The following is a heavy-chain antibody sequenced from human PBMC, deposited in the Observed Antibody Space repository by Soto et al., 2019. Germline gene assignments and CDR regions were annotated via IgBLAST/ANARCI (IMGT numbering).Heavy chain of an antibody. CDR2: ITYAGSNK. D-gene: IGHD6-19*01. Sequence: GGALRLSCAASGFTFSSYGMHWVRQAPGKGLEWVALITYAGSNKNYADSVKGRFTISRDNSKNTLYLQMNSLRPEDTAVYYCARSEQYQVFAFDIWGQGTMVTVSS. CDR1: GFTFSSYG. V-gene: IGHV3-30*03. CDR3: ARSEQYQVFAFDI. J-gene: IGHJ3*02.